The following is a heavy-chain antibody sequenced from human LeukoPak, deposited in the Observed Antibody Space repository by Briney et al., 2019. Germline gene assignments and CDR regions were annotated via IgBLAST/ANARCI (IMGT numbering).Heavy chain of an antibody. J-gene: IGHJ4*02. CDR2: ITWNGGST. V-gene: IGHV3-20*04. CDR3: ARGNQWLIY. CDR1: GFTFNDYG. Sequence: GGSLRLSCATSGFTFNDYGMSWVRHAPGKGLEWVSGITWNGGSTNYADSVKGRFTVSRDNAKNSLFLQMNSLRAEDTALYYCARGNQWLIYWGQGTLVTVSS. D-gene: IGHD6-19*01.